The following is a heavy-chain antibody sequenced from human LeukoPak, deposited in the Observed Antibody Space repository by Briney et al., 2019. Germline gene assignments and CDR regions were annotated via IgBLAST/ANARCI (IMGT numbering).Heavy chain of an antibody. CDR1: GYTFTCYY. V-gene: IGHV1-2*02. CDR2: INPNSGGT. D-gene: IGHD2-2*01. J-gene: IGHJ5*02. Sequence: ASVKVSCKASGYTFTCYYMHWVRQPPGQGLELMGWINPNSGGTNYAQKFQGTVTMTRDTSISTAYMELSRLRSDDTAVYYCARDREWRDYCSSTSCINWFDPWGQGTLVTVSS. CDR3: ARDREWRDYCSSTSCINWFDP.